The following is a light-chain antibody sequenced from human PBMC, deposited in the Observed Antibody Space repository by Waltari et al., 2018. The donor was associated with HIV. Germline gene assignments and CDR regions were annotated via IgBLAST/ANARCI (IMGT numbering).Light chain of an antibody. CDR2: AAS. Sequence: DIQMTQSPSSLSASVGDRVTITCRASQSISTYLNWYQQKPGKAPQLLIYAASNLQSRVPSRFSGSGSRTEFALTISSLQREDFATYCCQQSYSIPLTFGGGTKVEIK. V-gene: IGKV1-39*01. J-gene: IGKJ4*01. CDR3: QQSYSIPLT. CDR1: QSISTY.